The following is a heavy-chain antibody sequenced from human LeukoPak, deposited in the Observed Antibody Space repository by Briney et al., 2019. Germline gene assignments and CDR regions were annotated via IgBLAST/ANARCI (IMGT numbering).Heavy chain of an antibody. CDR1: GFTFRNYA. J-gene: IGHJ4*02. CDR3: ARDLLGYSYDAYYFDF. D-gene: IGHD5-18*01. CDR2: IWYDGSKK. Sequence: PGGSLRLSCAASGFTFRNYAMTWVRQAPGKGLEWVAVIWYDGSKKYHADSVKGRFTISRDNSKNTLYLQMNSLRAEDTAVYYCARDLLGYSYDAYYFDFWGQGTLVTVSS. V-gene: IGHV3-33*08.